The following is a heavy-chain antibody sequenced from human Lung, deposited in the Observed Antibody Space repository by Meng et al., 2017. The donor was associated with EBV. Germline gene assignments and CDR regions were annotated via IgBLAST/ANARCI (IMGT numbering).Heavy chain of an antibody. V-gene: IGHV1-69*04. CDR1: GYTFTSYG. CDR3: ASSIFGVVIISPLGY. J-gene: IGHJ4*02. Sequence: QVQLVQSGAAVKKPGATVTLSCKPSGYTFTSYGISWVRQAPGQGLEWMGRIIPILGIANYAQKFQGRVTITADKSTSTAYMELSSLRSEDTAVYYCASSIFGVVIISPLGYWGQGTLVTVAS. CDR2: IIPILGIA. D-gene: IGHD3-3*01.